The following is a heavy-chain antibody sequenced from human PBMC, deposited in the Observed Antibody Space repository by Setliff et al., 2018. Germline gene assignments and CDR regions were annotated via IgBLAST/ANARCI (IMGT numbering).Heavy chain of an antibody. Sequence: SETLSLTCGVSGGGGSFSAYYWSWIRQPPGKGLEWIGEISPGGSTIYNPSLRSRVTMSVDAAKNRFSLNLTSVTAADTAVYYCATSGFCSAGSCYSFDDWGQGALVTVSS. CDR2: ISPGGST. CDR3: ATSGFCSAGSCYSFDD. CDR1: GGGGSFSAYY. J-gene: IGHJ4*02. V-gene: IGHV4-34*01. D-gene: IGHD6-19*01.